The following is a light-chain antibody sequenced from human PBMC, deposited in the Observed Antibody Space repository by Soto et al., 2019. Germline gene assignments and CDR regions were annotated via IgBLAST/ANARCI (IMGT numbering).Light chain of an antibody. J-gene: IGKJ1*01. CDR1: QSVSSSY. V-gene: IGKV3-20*01. Sequence: EIVLTQSPGTLSLSPGERATLSCRASQSVSSSYLAWYQQKPGQAPRLLIYDASTRATGIPDRISGSGSGTDLTLTISRLEPEDFAVYYCQQYGSSPWTFGQGTRVEIK. CDR2: DAS. CDR3: QQYGSSPWT.